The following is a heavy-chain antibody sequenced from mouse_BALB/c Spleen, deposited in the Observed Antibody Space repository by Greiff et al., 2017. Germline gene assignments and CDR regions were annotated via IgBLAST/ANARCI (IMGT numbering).Heavy chain of an antibody. V-gene: IGHV2-2*02. CDR3: ATPGNSFAY. J-gene: IGHJ3*01. D-gene: IGHD2-1*01. Sequence: VKLMESGPGLVQPSQSLSITCTASGFSLTSYGVHWVRQSPGKGLEWLGVIWSGGSTAYNAAFISRLSISKDNSKSQVFFKMNSLQANDTAIYFCATPGNSFAYWGQGTLVTVSA. CDR1: GFSLTSYG. CDR2: IWSGGST.